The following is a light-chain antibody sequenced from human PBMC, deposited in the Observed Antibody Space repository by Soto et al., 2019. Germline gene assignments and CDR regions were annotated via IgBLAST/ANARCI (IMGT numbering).Light chain of an antibody. CDR1: QSVSSN. CDR2: GAS. J-gene: IGKJ2*01. CDR3: QQYNSWPYT. Sequence: EIVMTQSPATLSVSPGERATLSCRASQSVSSNLAWYQQQPGQAPRLLIYGASTRATGIPARFSGSGSGAEFTLTISSLQSEDFAVYYWQQYNSWPYTFGQGTKMEIK. V-gene: IGKV3-15*01.